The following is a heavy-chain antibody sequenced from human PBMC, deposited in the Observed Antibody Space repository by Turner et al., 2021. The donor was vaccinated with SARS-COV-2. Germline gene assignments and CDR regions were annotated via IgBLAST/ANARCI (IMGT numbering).Heavy chain of an antibody. Sequence: QLKLQEPAPDRVKLPEPYPPTGTSPGGPTSSYYWSWIRQPPGKGLEWIGYIHYSGSTNYNPSLKSRVTISVDTSKNQFSLKLSSVTAADTAVYYCARHGFSGWDGGGMDVWGQGTTVTVSS. J-gene: IGHJ6*02. CDR2: IHYSGST. D-gene: IGHD6-19*01. CDR3: ARHGFSGWDGGGMDV. CDR1: GGPTSSYY. V-gene: IGHV4-59*08.